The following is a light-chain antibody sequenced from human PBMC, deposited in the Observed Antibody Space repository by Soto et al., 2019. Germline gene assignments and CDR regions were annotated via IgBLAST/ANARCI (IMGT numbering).Light chain of an antibody. J-gene: IGKJ1*01. CDR1: QRVNSN. V-gene: IGKV3-15*01. CDR3: QHYNYRPRT. CDR2: AAS. Sequence: EVVVTNSPCTLSVSPGERATLSCRASQRVNSNSPWYQPRPGRAPRLLIYAASTTATGIPGRFSGSGSGTEFSLTISSLPSEDFAVYYCQHYNYRPRTFGQGTKV.